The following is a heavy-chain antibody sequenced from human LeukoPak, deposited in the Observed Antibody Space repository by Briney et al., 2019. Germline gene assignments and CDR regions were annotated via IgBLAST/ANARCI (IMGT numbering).Heavy chain of an antibody. CDR3: ARVGYGDYGDIDY. J-gene: IGHJ4*02. CDR2: IKQDGSEK. CDR1: GFTFSSYA. V-gene: IGHV3-7*01. Sequence: GGSLRLSCAASGFTFSSYAMSWVRQAPGKGLEWVANIKQDGSEKYYVDSVKGRFTISRDNAKNSLYLQMNSLRAEDTAVYYCARVGYGDYGDIDYWGQGTLVTVSS. D-gene: IGHD4-17*01.